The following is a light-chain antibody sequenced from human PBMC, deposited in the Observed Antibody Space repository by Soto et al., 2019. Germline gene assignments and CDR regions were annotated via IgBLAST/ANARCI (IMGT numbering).Light chain of an antibody. Sequence: EIVLTQSPATLSLSPGERATLSCRASQSVSSYLAWYQQKPGQAPRLLICDASSRATGIPARFSGSGSGAVFTLAISSLVPEDFAVYYCQQRSNWRFTFGPGTKLEIK. CDR1: QSVSSY. CDR2: DAS. V-gene: IGKV3-11*01. CDR3: QQRSNWRFT. J-gene: IGKJ3*01.